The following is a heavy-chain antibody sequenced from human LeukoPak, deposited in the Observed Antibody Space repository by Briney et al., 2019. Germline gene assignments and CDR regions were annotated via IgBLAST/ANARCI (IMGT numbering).Heavy chain of an antibody. D-gene: IGHD6-19*01. Sequence: GGSLRLSCAASGFTFDDYTMHWVRQAPGKGLEWVSLISWDGGSTYYADSVKGRFTISRDNSKNSLYLQMNSLRTEDTALYYCAKGGQSVAAVAGDYWGQGTLVTVSS. V-gene: IGHV3-43*01. CDR1: GFTFDDYT. CDR3: AKGGQSVAAVAGDY. J-gene: IGHJ4*02. CDR2: ISWDGGST.